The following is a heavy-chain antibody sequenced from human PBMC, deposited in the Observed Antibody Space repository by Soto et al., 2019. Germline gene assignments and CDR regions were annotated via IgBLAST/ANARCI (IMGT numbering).Heavy chain of an antibody. J-gene: IGHJ5*02. CDR3: AHRESSLVDQNWFDP. CDR1: GFSLSSSGVG. CDR2: IYWNDDK. V-gene: IGHV2-5*01. Sequence: QSGPTLVNPTQTLTLTCTFSGFSLSSSGVGVGWIRQPPGKALEWLALIYWNDDKRYSPSLKSRLTITKDTSKNQVVLTMTNMDPVDTATYFCAHRESSLVDQNWFDPWGQGTLVTVSS. D-gene: IGHD6-6*01.